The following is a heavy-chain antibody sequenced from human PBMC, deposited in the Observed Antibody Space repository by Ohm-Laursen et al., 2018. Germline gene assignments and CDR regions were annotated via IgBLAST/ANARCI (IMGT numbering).Heavy chain of an antibody. Sequence: SLRLSCAASGFTFRNYGMTWVRQAPGKGLEFVSAISGSGLNTYYADSVKSRYTISRDNSKNTHYLQMNSLSAEDTAVYYCAQTWAEVGPRGEYFQHWGQGTLVTVSS. CDR3: AQTWAEVGPRGEYFQH. V-gene: IGHV3-23*01. CDR1: GFTFRNYG. CDR2: ISGSGLNT. J-gene: IGHJ1*01. D-gene: IGHD3/OR15-3a*01.